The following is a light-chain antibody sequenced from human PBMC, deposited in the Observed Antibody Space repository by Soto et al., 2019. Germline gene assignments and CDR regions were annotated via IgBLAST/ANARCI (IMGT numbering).Light chain of an antibody. CDR2: DVT. CDR1: SSDVGRYDY. V-gene: IGLV2-11*01. J-gene: IGLJ1*01. Sequence: QSALTQPRSVSGSPGQSVTISCTGTSSDVGRYDYVSWYQQHPGKAPKLIVYDVTERPSGVPDRFSGSKSGNTASLTISGLQAEDEPDYSCCSFAGSYSYVFGTGIKVTVL. CDR3: CSFAGSYSYV.